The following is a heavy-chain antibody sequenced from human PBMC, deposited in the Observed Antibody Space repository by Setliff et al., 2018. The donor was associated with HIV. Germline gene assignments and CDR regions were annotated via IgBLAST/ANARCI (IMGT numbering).Heavy chain of an antibody. CDR1: SGSITSRTYY. J-gene: IGHJ3*02. Sequence: SETLSLTCTVSSGSITSRTYYWGWIRQPPGKGLEWIGSIFYSGITYYNPSPKSRFSISVDTSKNQFSLNLTSVTAADTAVYYCARSKTFYDFWGGYYTHGAFKIWGLGTMVTVSS. CDR3: ARSKTFYDFWGGYYTHGAFKI. CDR2: IFYSGIT. V-gene: IGHV4-39*01. D-gene: IGHD3-3*01.